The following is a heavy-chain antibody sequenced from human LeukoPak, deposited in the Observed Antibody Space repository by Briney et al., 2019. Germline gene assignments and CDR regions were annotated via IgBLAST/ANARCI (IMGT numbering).Heavy chain of an antibody. Sequence: GASVKVSCKASGYTFTSYYMHWVRQAPGQGLEWMGIINPSGGSTSYAQEFQGRVTMTRDTSTSTVYMELSSLRSEDTAVYYCAVPGGSYSSFDYWGQGTLVTVSS. CDR3: AVPGGSYSSFDY. J-gene: IGHJ4*02. CDR2: INPSGGST. V-gene: IGHV1-46*01. CDR1: GYTFTSYY. D-gene: IGHD1-26*01.